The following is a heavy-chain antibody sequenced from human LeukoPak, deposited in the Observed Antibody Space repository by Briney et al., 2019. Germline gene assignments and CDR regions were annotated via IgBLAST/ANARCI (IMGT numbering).Heavy chain of an antibody. D-gene: IGHD5-18*01. V-gene: IGHV3-66*01. CDR3: ARDQYSYAHAAH. Sequence: PGGSLRLSCAASGFIFSIYEMNWVRQAPGKGLEWVSVIYSGGTTYYADSVKGRFTISRDNSKNTLHLQMNSLRAEDTAVYYCARDQYSYAHAAHWGQGTLVTVSS. CDR2: IYSGGTT. J-gene: IGHJ4*02. CDR1: GFIFSIYE.